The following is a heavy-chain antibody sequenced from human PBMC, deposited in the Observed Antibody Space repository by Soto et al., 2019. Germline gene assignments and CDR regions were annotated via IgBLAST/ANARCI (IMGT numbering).Heavy chain of an antibody. CDR2: IIPIFGTA. CDR1: GGTFSSYA. CDR3: ARGYYYGSGSYTPRWFGP. Sequence: QVPLVQSGAEVKKPGSSVKVSCKASGGTFSSYAISWVRPAPGQGLAWMGGIIPIFGTANYAQKFQGRVTITEDESRSTAYMELSSLRSEDTAVYYCARGYYYGSGSYTPRWFGPWGQGTLVTVSS. J-gene: IGHJ5*02. V-gene: IGHV1-69*01. D-gene: IGHD3-10*01.